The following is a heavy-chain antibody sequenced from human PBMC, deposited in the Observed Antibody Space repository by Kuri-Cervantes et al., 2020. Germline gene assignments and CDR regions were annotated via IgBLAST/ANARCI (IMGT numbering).Heavy chain of an antibody. Sequence: GESLKISCAASGFTFSSYGMHWVRQAPGKGLEWAAVISYDGSNKYYADSVKGRCTISRDNAKNSLYLQINSLRAEDTAMYYCARVGGEFAVDIWGQGTMVTVSS. CDR2: ISYDGSNK. V-gene: IGHV3-30*03. J-gene: IGHJ3*02. CDR1: GFTFSSYG. CDR3: ARVGGEFAVDI. D-gene: IGHD3-10*01.